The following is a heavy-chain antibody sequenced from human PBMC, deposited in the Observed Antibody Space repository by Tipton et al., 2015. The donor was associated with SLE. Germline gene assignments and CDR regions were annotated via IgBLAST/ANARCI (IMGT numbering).Heavy chain of an antibody. V-gene: IGHV4-39*07. CDR3: ARGLWGYYYYMDV. CDR2: INYSGTT. CDR1: GDSISNNNYY. Sequence: GLVKPSETLSLTCTISGDSISNNNYYWGWIRQPPGEGLELIGNINYSGTTYYNPSLKTRVTISVDTSKNQFSLKLSSVTAADTAMYYCARGLWGYYYYMDVWGKGTTVTVSS. D-gene: IGHD3-16*01. J-gene: IGHJ6*03.